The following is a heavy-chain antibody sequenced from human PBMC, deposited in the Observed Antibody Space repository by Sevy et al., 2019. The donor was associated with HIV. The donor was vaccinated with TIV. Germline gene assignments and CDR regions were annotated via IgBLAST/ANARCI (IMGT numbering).Heavy chain of an antibody. CDR1: GFTFSSYA. CDR3: AKGYCSGGSCYSRLGVDY. CDR2: ISGSGGST. J-gene: IGHJ4*02. D-gene: IGHD2-15*01. V-gene: IGHV3-23*01. Sequence: GGSLRLSCAASGFTFSSYAMSWVRQAPGKGLEWVSAISGSGGSTYYADSVKGRFTISRDNSKNTLYLQMNSLRAEDTVVYYCAKGYCSGGSCYSRLGVDYWGQGTLVTVSS.